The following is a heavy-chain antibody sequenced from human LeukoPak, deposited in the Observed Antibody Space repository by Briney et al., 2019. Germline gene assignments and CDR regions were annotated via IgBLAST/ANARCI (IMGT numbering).Heavy chain of an antibody. J-gene: IGHJ4*02. CDR1: GFTFSTYS. CDR2: IRGGGENA. Sequence: GGSLRLSCAASGFTFSTYSMSWVRQAPGKGLEWVSAIRGGGENAYYADSVKGRFTISRDNSKDTLSLQMNSLRAEDTAVYYCAKISWDGRGTFYWGQGTLVTVSS. CDR3: AKISWDGRGTFY. V-gene: IGHV3-23*01. D-gene: IGHD2-15*01.